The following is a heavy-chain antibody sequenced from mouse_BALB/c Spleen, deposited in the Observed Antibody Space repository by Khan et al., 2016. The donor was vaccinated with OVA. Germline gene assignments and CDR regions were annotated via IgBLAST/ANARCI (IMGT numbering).Heavy chain of an antibody. CDR3: ARVITRDY. Sequence: QVHVKQSGAELVKPGASVKLSCKASGYTFTSYWMHWVKQRPGQGLEWIGEINPSNGRTNYNEKFKSKATLTVDKSSSTAYMQLSSPTTDDSAGYYWARVITRDYWGQGTTLTVSS. J-gene: IGHJ2*01. V-gene: IGHV1S81*02. D-gene: IGHD6-1*01. CDR2: INPSNGRT. CDR1: GYTFTSYW.